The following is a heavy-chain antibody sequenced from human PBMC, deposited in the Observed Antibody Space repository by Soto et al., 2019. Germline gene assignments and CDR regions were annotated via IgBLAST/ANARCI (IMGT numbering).Heavy chain of an antibody. Sequence: SETLSLTCTVSGGSISSGGYYWSWIRQHPGKGLEWIGYIYYSGSTYYNPSLKSRVTISVDTSKNQFSLKLSSVTAADTAVYYCARMDTAMVYYFDYWGQGTLVTVSS. CDR2: IYYSGST. CDR3: ARMDTAMVYYFDY. D-gene: IGHD5-18*01. J-gene: IGHJ4*02. V-gene: IGHV4-31*03. CDR1: GGSISSGGYY.